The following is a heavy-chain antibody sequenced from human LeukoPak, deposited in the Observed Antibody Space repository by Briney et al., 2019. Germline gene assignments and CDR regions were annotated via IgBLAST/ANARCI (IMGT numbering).Heavy chain of an antibody. CDR3: ARAYASAT. V-gene: IGHV4-4*02. CDR2: IHHSGNS. J-gene: IGHJ5*02. Sequence: ASETLSLTCAVSGGSISSNDWWSWVRQPPGKGLEWIGEIHHSGNSNYSTSLKSRVTISVDKSKNQFSLNLRSVTAADTAVYYCARAYASATWGQGTLVTVSS. D-gene: IGHD3-22*01. CDR1: GGSISSNDW.